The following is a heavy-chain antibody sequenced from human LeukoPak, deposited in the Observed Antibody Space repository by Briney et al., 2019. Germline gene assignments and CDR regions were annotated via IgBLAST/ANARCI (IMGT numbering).Heavy chain of an antibody. V-gene: IGHV4-61*01. CDR1: GGSLSSGSYY. D-gene: IGHD3-22*01. Sequence: SEILSLTCTVSGGSLSSGSYYWTWIRQPPGKGLEWIAYIYYSGSTNYNPSLKSRATISVDTSKNQFSLKLSSVTAADTAVYYCARDDYYDSSAYSGTDYWGQGTLVTVSS. J-gene: IGHJ4*02. CDR2: IYYSGST. CDR3: ARDDYYDSSAYSGTDY.